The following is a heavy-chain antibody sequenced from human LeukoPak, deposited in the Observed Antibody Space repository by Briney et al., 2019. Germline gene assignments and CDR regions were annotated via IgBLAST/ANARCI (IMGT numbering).Heavy chain of an antibody. CDR2: IIPIFGTA. Sequence: SVKVSCKASGGTFSSYAISWVRQAPGQGLEWMGGIIPIFGTANCAQKFQGRVTITTDESTSTAYMELSSLRSEDTAVYYCARDKGYSSGWFREFDYWGQGTLVTVSS. CDR1: GGTFSSYA. J-gene: IGHJ4*02. CDR3: ARDKGYSSGWFREFDY. D-gene: IGHD6-19*01. V-gene: IGHV1-69*05.